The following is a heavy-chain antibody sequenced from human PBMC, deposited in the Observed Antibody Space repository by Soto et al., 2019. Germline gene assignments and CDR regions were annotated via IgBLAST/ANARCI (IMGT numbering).Heavy chain of an antibody. CDR3: ANLAAAGTYYYYGMDV. V-gene: IGHV3-30*18. CDR1: GFTFSSYG. Sequence: QVQLVDSGGGVVQPGRSLRLSCAASGFTFSSYGMHWVRQAPGKGLEWVAVISYDGSNKYYADSVKGRFTISRDNSKNTLYLQMNSLRAEDTAVYYCANLAAAGTYYYYGMDVWGQGTTVTVSS. D-gene: IGHD6-13*01. J-gene: IGHJ6*02. CDR2: ISYDGSNK.